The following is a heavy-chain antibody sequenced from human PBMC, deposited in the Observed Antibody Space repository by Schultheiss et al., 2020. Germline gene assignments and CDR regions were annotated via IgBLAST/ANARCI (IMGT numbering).Heavy chain of an antibody. D-gene: IGHD3-10*01. V-gene: IGHV1-3*01. CDR3: ARVPMVQGVLPA. Sequence: ASVKVSCKASGYTFTSYAMHWVRQAPGQRLEWMGWINAGNGNTKYSQKFQGRVTITRDTSASTAYMELSSLRSEDTAVYYCARVPMVQGVLPAWGRGTLVTGYS. J-gene: IGHJ5*02. CDR2: INAGNGNT. CDR1: GYTFTSYA.